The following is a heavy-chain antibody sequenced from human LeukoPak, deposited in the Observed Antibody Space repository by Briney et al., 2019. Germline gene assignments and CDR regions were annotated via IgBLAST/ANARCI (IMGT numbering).Heavy chain of an antibody. CDR3: ARLPSYYYESSGYHDYFDY. V-gene: IGHV3-23*01. CDR1: GITFSSYG. D-gene: IGHD3-22*01. J-gene: IGHJ4*02. Sequence: GGSLRLSCAASGITFSSYGMSWVRQAPGKGLEWVSGISGSGISTYYADSVKGRFTISRDKSKNTLYLQMNSLRAEDTAVYYCARLPSYYYESSGYHDYFDYWGQGTLVTVSS. CDR2: ISGSGIST.